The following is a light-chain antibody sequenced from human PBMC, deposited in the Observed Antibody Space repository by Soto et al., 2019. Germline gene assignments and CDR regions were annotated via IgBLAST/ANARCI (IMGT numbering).Light chain of an antibody. J-gene: IGKJ5*01. Sequence: EVVLTQSPATLSVSPGERATLSCRASQSVGSLLAWYQQKPGQAPRLLIYRASFRATGISGSFSGSGSGTEFTLTITSLQSEDFAVYYCQQYNEWPITF. CDR1: QSVGSL. V-gene: IGKV3-15*01. CDR2: RAS. CDR3: QQYNEWPIT.